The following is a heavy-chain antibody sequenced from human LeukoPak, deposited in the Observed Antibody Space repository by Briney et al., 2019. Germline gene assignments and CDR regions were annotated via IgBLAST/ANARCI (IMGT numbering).Heavy chain of an antibody. V-gene: IGHV3-66*02. CDR2: IYSGGST. Sequence: GGSLRLSCAASGFTVSSNYMSWVRQAPGKGLEWVSVIYSGGSTYYADSVKGRFTISRDNSKNTLYLQMNSLRAEDTAVYYCAIVHRIAVAGGGDYWGQGTLVTVSS. D-gene: IGHD6-19*01. J-gene: IGHJ4*02. CDR1: GFTVSSNY. CDR3: AIVHRIAVAGGGDY.